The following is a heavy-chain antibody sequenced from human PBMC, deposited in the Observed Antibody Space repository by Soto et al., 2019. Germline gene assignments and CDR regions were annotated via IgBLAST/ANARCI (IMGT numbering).Heavy chain of an antibody. J-gene: IGHJ4*02. CDR2: ISGSGAAT. CDR3: AKVLYGVVTYFDS. D-gene: IGHD3-3*01. V-gene: IGHV3-23*01. Sequence: EVQLLKSGGGLIQPGGSLRLSCASSGFTFSSYGMTWVRRPPGKGLEWVSAISGSGAATYYADSVQGRFTISRDNSNNTLYLQMNSLRAEDTAVYSCAKVLYGVVTYFDSWGQGTLVTVSS. CDR1: GFTFSSYG.